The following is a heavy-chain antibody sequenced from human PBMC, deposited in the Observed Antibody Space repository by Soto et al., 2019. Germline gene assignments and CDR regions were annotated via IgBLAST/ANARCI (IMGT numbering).Heavy chain of an antibody. CDR2: VYYSGSS. CDR3: ARVGERWQYFDWFYYFDS. D-gene: IGHD3-9*01. J-gene: IGHJ4*02. V-gene: IGHV4-59*11. CDR1: GGSIFGRY. Sequence: TLSLSCTVSGGSIFGRYWCLIRQPPGKGLEWIGYVYYSGSSTSNPSLKSRVTMSADTSKNQLSLKVRSVTAADTAVYYCARVGERWQYFDWFYYFDSWGQGALVTVS.